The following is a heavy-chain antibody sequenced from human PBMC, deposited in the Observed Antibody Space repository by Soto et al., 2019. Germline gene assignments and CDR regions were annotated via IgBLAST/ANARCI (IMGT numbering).Heavy chain of an antibody. CDR1: GFTFSSYG. CDR2: ISDTGSSH. J-gene: IGHJ4*02. CDR3: AKDRGGDCPDNSCYFGADY. D-gene: IGHD2-2*01. V-gene: IGHV3-30*18. Sequence: GSLRLSCVGSGFTFSSYGMHWVRQAPGKGLECVAVISDTGSSHYYAASVEGRLTVSRENSKNTLSLHVDRLRVEDTAVYYCAKDRGGDCPDNSCYFGADYWGQGTPVTVSS.